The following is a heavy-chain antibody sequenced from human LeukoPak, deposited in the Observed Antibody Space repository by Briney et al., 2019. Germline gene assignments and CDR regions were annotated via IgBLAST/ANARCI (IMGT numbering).Heavy chain of an antibody. CDR2: IYPGDSDT. CDR3: ARHLRSVAEYDFWTDYYYYYYGMDV. Sequence: GESLKISCKGSGYSFTSYWIGWVRQMPGEGLEWMGIIYPGDSDTRYSPSFQGQVTISADKSISTAYLQWSSLKASDTAMYYCARHLRSVAEYDFWTDYYYYYYGMDVWGQGTTVTVSS. D-gene: IGHD3-3*01. J-gene: IGHJ6*02. V-gene: IGHV5-51*01. CDR1: GYSFTSYW.